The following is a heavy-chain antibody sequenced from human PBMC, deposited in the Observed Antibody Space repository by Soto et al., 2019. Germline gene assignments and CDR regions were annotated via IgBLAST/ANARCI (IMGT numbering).Heavy chain of an antibody. V-gene: IGHV3-43D*04. J-gene: IGHJ4*02. CDR3: AKDISRGPTKNYDFWSGPDY. Sequence: GGSLRLSCAASGFTFDEYAMHWVRQPPGKGLEWVSLISWDGSNRYYADSVQGRFTISRDNSKYSLYLVMNSLRPEDTALYYCAKDISRGPTKNYDFWSGPDYWGQGTLVTV. D-gene: IGHD3-3*01. CDR2: ISWDGSNR. CDR1: GFTFDEYA.